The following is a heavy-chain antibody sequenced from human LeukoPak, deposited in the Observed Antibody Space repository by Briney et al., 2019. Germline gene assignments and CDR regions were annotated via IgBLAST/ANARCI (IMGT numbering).Heavy chain of an antibody. D-gene: IGHD6-19*01. Sequence: GGSLRLSCAASGFTFSSYAMSWVRQAPGKGLEWVAVISDDGSDKYYADSVKGRFTISRDNSKNTLYLQMNSLRPEDTAVYYCAIIGRAMAGNKFDHWGQGTLVTVSS. CDR2: ISDDGSDK. J-gene: IGHJ4*02. V-gene: IGHV3-30*03. CDR3: AIIGRAMAGNKFDH. CDR1: GFTFSSYA.